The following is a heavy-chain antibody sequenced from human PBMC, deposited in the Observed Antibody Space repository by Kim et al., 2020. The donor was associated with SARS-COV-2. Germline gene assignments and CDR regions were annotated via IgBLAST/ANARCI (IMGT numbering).Heavy chain of an antibody. V-gene: IGHV3-30*04. J-gene: IGHJ3*02. CDR3: VRGAYYDSSGQGWGAFD. D-gene: IGHD3-22*01. CDR1: GFTFSSYA. Sequence: GGSLSLSCAASGFTFSSYAMHWVRQAPGKGLEWVAVISYDGSNKYYADPVKGRFTIFSDNSKNTLYLQINSRRAEDTAVYYCVRGAYYDSSGQGWGAFD. CDR2: ISYDGSNK.